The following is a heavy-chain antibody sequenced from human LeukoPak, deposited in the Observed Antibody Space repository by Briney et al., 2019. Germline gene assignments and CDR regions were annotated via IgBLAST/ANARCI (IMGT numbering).Heavy chain of an antibody. Sequence: SETLSLTCSVSGYSISSDYYWGWIRQPPGKGLEWIGSIYHSGSTYYKPSLKSRVTILVDSSKNQFSLKVRSVTAADTAVYYCARGAILEWLLNLRDNWFDPWGQGTLVTVSS. CDR3: ARGAILEWLLNLRDNWFDP. CDR1: GYSISSDYY. CDR2: IYHSGST. J-gene: IGHJ5*02. D-gene: IGHD3-3*01. V-gene: IGHV4-38-2*02.